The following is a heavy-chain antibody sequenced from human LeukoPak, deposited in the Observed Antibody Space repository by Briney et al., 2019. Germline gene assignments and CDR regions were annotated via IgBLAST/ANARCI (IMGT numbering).Heavy chain of an antibody. D-gene: IGHD6-19*01. CDR3: ARLWEQWLAFDY. V-gene: IGHV3-23*01. CDR2: ISGSGGST. J-gene: IGHJ4*02. CDR1: GFTFSNAW. Sequence: GGSLRLSCAASGFTFSNAWMSWVRQAPGKGLEWVSAISGSGGSTYYADSVKGRFTISRDNSKNTLYLQMNSLRAEDTAVYYCARLWEQWLAFDYWGQGTLVTVSS.